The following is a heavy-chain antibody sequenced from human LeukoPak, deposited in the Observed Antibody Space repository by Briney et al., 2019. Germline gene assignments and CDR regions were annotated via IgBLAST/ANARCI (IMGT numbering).Heavy chain of an antibody. V-gene: IGHV4-30-2*01. D-gene: IGHD5-18*01. J-gene: IGHJ3*02. CDR1: GGSISSGGYS. CDR3: ARATWIQLWLRSAPYDHDAFDI. CDR2: IYHSGST. Sequence: PSETLSLTCAVSGGSISSGGYSWSWIRQPPGKGLEWIGYIYHSGSTYYNPSLKSRVTISVDRSRNQFSLKLSSVTAADTAVYYCARATWIQLWLRSAPYDHDAFDIWGQGTMVTVSS.